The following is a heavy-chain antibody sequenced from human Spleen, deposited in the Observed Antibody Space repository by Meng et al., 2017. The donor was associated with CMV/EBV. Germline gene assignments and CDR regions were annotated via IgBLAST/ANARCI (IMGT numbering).Heavy chain of an antibody. CDR3: ARDAPLFIVGATRFDS. V-gene: IGHV3-30*02. J-gene: IGHJ4*02. Sequence: GESLKISCAASGFTFSSSGMHWARQAPGKGLEWVAFIRYDGSNKYYADSVKGRFTISRDNSKNTLYLQMNSLRAEDTAVYYCARDAPLFIVGATRFDSWGQGTLVTVSS. CDR1: GFTFSSSG. CDR2: IRYDGSNK. D-gene: IGHD1-26*01.